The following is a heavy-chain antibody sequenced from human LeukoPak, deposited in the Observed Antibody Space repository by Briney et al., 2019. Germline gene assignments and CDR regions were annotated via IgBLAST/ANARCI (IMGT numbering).Heavy chain of an antibody. CDR3: ARDIVVVVAAPRPYGMDV. J-gene: IGHJ6*02. V-gene: IGHV3-NL1*01. Sequence: GGSLRLSCAASGFTFIGYGMHWVRQAPGKGLECVSVISGDGGTTYYADSVKGRFTISRDNSKNTLYLQMNSLRAEDTAVYYCARDIVVVVAAPRPYGMDVWGQGTTVTVSS. D-gene: IGHD2-15*01. CDR1: GFTFIGYG. CDR2: ISGDGGTT.